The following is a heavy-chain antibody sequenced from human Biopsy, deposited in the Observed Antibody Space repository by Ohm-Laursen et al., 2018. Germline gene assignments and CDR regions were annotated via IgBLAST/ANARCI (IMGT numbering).Heavy chain of an antibody. CDR1: GKTFSDYY. D-gene: IGHD2-15*01. CDR3: GNEVHGRDY. Sequence: TLSLTCEVYGKTFSDYYWGWIRQPPGKGLEWIGQINQGGRTNYNPSLKSRVNISADKSNNQFSLKLTSVTSADTAVYFCGNEVHGRDYWGLGALVTVSS. J-gene: IGHJ4*02. V-gene: IGHV4-34*08. CDR2: INQGGRT.